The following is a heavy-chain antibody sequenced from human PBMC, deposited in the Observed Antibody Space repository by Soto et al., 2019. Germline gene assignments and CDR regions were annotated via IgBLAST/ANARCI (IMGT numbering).Heavy chain of an antibody. D-gene: IGHD2-2*01. J-gene: IGHJ6*02. CDR2: IYYSGST. V-gene: IGHV4-61*01. CDR3: ARDSAPASDYYGMDV. CDR1: GGSVSSGSYY. Sequence: SQTLSLTSTVSGGSVSSGSYYRSWIRQPPGKGLEWIGYIYYSGSTNYNPSLKSRVTISVDTSKNQFSLKLSSVTAADTAVYYCARDSAPASDYYGMDVWGQGTTVTVSS.